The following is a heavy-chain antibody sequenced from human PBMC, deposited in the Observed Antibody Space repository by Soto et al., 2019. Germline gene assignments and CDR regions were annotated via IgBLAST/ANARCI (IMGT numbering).Heavy chain of an antibody. J-gene: IGHJ5*02. V-gene: IGHV3-30*18. CDR2: ISHDGSFK. D-gene: IGHD6-19*01. Sequence: GGSLRLSCAAPGFSFSSHGMHWVRQAPGRGLEWVAVISHDGSFKSYADSLRGRFTVSRDNSKNTLYLQIHSLRPEDTAVYYCAKLEGSVPVDGDWFDPWGQGTLVTVSS. CDR3: AKLEGSVPVDGDWFDP. CDR1: GFSFSSHG.